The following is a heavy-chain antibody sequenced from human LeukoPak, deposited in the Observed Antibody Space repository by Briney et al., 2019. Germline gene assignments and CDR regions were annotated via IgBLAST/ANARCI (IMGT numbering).Heavy chain of an antibody. CDR3: ARDMQQLDPEDY. CDR2: INPSGGST. CDR1: GYTFTSYY. V-gene: IGHV1-46*01. J-gene: IGHJ4*02. D-gene: IGHD6-13*01. Sequence: ASVKVSCKASGYTFTSYYMHWVRQAPGQGLEWMGIINPSGGSTSYALKFQGRVTMTRDTSTSTVYMELSSLRSEDTAVYYCARDMQQLDPEDYWGQGTLVTVSS.